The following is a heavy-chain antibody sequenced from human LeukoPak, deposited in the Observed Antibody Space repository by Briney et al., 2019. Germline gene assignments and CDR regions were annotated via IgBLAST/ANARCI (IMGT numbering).Heavy chain of an antibody. CDR1: GFTFSSYW. J-gene: IGHJ2*01. V-gene: IGHV3-7*02. D-gene: IGHD1-26*01. CDR3: VVGHLYWYFDL. CDR2: IKEDGSEQ. Sequence: PGGSLRLSCAASGFTFSSYWMSWVRQAPGKGVEWVANIKEDGSEQYYVDSVKGRFTISRDNAKNSLYLQMNFLRAEDTAVYFCVVGHLYWYFDLWGRGTLVTVSS.